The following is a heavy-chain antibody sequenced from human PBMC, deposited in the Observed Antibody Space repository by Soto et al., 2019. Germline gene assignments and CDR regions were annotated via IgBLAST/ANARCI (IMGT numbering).Heavy chain of an antibody. V-gene: IGHV1-18*01. CDR1: GYTFTSYG. D-gene: IGHD3-22*01. CDR3: AHTSSGYYGYYFDY. CDR2: ISAYNGNT. Sequence: ASVKVSCKASGYTFTSYGISWVRQAPGQGLEWMGWISAYNGNTNYAQKLQGRVTMTTDTSTSTAYMELRSLRSDDTAVYYCAHTSSGYYGYYFDYWGQGTLVTVSS. J-gene: IGHJ4*02.